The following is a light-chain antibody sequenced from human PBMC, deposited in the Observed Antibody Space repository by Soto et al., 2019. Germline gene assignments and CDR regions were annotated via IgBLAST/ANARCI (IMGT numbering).Light chain of an antibody. CDR3: QSYDSSLSGSYV. J-gene: IGLJ1*01. CDR1: SSDVGGFDF. Sequence: QSVLTQPASVSGSPGQSITISCTGTSSDVGGFDFVSWFQRRPGKAPRLIIYEVTNRPSGVPDRFSGSKSGTSASLAITGLQAEDEADYYCQSYDSSLSGSYVFGTGTKLTVL. CDR2: EVT. V-gene: IGLV2-14*01.